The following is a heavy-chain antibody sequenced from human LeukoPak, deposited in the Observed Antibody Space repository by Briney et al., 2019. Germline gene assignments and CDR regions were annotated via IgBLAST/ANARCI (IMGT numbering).Heavy chain of an antibody. CDR2: FYNSGRF. CDR1: DGSTTGYY. Sequence: SETLSLTCSVSDGSTTGYYWSWIRQPPGKGLEWIGYFYNSGRFTYNPSLKSRVTISADTSKNHFSLKLNSVTTADTAVYYCTRGAGWLIDYWGQGILVTVSS. J-gene: IGHJ4*02. D-gene: IGHD3-16*01. CDR3: TRGAGWLIDY. V-gene: IGHV4-59*01.